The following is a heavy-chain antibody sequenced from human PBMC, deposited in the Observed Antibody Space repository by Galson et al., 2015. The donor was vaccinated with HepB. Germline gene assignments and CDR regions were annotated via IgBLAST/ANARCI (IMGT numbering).Heavy chain of an antibody. CDR3: ARDGEYSYGAPKPNYYYGPDV. J-gene: IGHJ6*02. CDR2: LYYSGST. V-gene: IGHV4-61*01. Sequence: LSLTCTVSGGSVRSGTNYWTWIRQPLGKGLEWIGYLYYSGSTNYNPSFKSRVTMSVDTSKNQFSLKLSSVTAADTAVYYCARDGEYSYGAPKPNYYYGPDVWGQGTTVIVSS. D-gene: IGHD5-18*01. CDR1: GGSVRSGTNY.